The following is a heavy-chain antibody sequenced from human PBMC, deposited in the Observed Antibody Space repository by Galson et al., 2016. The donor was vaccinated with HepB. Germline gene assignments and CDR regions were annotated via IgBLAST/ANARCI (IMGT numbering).Heavy chain of an antibody. J-gene: IGHJ4*02. CDR1: GDSFTKDKW. Sequence: SETLSLTCEASGDSFTKDKWWSWVRQSPGKGLEWIGEIYYQGNINSNPSLESRLTISIDKTKNQFSLRLTSLTAADTAVYYCARLKGPSGWSFGFDHWGQGILVTVSS. CDR3: ARLKGPSGWSFGFDH. V-gene: IGHV4/OR15-8*02. D-gene: IGHD6-19*01. CDR2: IYYQGNI.